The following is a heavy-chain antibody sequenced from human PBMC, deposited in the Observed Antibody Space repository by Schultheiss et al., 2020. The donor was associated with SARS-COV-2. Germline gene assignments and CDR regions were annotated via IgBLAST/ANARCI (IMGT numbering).Heavy chain of an antibody. Sequence: GGSLRLSCAASGFTFSSYGMHWVRQAPGKGLEWVAFIRYDGSNKYYADSVKGRFTISRDNSKNTLYLQMNSLRAEDTAVYYCAKDTVVPSVYSGYDSVDFWGQGALGTVSS. J-gene: IGHJ4*02. D-gene: IGHD5-12*01. V-gene: IGHV3-30*02. CDR3: AKDTVVPSVYSGYDSVDF. CDR1: GFTFSSYG. CDR2: IRYDGSNK.